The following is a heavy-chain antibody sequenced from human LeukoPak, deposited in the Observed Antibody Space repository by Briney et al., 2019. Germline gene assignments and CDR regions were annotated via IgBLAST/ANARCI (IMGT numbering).Heavy chain of an antibody. CDR3: AKAIYDILTGFVYYFEY. CDR2: ISGSGYNT. J-gene: IGHJ4*02. CDR1: GFTFSSYA. V-gene: IGHV3-23*01. Sequence: GGPLRLSCAASGFTFSSYAMSWVRQVPGKGLEWVSSISGSGYNTYDADSVRGRFTVSRDNSKNTLYLQMNSLRAEDTAVYYCAKAIYDILTGFVYYFEYWGLGSLVTVSS. D-gene: IGHD3-9*01.